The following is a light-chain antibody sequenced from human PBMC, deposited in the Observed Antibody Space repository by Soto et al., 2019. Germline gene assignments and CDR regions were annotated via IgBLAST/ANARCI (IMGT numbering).Light chain of an antibody. J-gene: IGLJ2*01. Sequence: QSALTQAASVSGSPGQSITISCIGTSSDVGGYNYVSWYQQHPGKAPKLMIYDVSNRPSGVSNRFSGSKSGNTASLTISGLQAEDEADYYCSSYTTSSTVVFGGGTKVTVL. CDR3: SSYTTSSTVV. CDR1: SSDVGGYNY. CDR2: DVS. V-gene: IGLV2-14*01.